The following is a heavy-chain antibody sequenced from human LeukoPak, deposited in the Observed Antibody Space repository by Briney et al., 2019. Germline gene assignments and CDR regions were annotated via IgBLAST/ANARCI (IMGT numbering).Heavy chain of an antibody. V-gene: IGHV1-46*01. D-gene: IGHD5-18*01. CDR1: GYTFISYY. CDR3: ARDGIQLWPNDAFDI. Sequence: ASVKVSCKASGYTFISYYMHWVRQAPGQGLEWMGIINPSGGTTTYAQKIQGRVTMTRDTSTSTVYMELSSLGSEDTAVYYCARDGIQLWPNDAFDIWGQGTMVTVSS. CDR2: INPSGGTT. J-gene: IGHJ3*02.